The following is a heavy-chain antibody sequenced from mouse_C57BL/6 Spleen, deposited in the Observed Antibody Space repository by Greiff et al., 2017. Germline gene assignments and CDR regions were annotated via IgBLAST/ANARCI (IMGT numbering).Heavy chain of an antibody. CDR1: GYTFTDYN. CDR2: INPNNGGT. Sequence: LVEPGASVKIPCKASGYTFTDYNMDWVKQSHGKSLEWIGDINPNNGGTIYNQKFKGKATLTVDKSSSTAYMELRSLTSEDTAVYYCARIYYDYDGLFAYWGQGTLVTVSA. CDR3: ARIYYDYDGLFAY. D-gene: IGHD2-4*01. J-gene: IGHJ3*01. V-gene: IGHV1-18*01.